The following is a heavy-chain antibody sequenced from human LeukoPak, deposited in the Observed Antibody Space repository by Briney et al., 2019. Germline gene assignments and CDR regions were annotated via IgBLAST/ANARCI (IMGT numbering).Heavy chain of an antibody. CDR3: ATRYCSGGSCYGRYYFDY. CDR1: GGTFSSYA. CDR2: IIPILGIA. J-gene: IGHJ4*02. D-gene: IGHD2-15*01. V-gene: IGHV1-69*04. Sequence: SVKVSCKASGGTFSSYAISWVRQAPGQGLEWMGRIIPILGIANYAQKFQGRVTITADKSASTAYMELSSLRSEDTAVYYCATRYCSGGSCYGRYYFDYWGQGTLVTVSS.